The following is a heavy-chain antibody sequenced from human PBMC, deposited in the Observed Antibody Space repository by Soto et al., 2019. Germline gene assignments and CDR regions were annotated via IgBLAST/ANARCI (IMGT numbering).Heavy chain of an antibody. V-gene: IGHV3-21*01. CDR3: ARDPRDISGYYFVL. J-gene: IGHJ5*02. Sequence: GGSLRLSCAASGFTFSSYSVNWVRQAPGKGLEWVSSTSSDSTYIFYADSVKGRFTISRDNAQNSLYLQMSSLRGEDTAVYYCARDPRDISGYYFVLWGRGTLVTVSS. D-gene: IGHD3-22*01. CDR2: TSSDSTYI. CDR1: GFTFSSYS.